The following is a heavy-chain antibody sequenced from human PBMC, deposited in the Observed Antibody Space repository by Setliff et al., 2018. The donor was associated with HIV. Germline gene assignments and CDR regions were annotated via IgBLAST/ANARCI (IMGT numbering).Heavy chain of an antibody. V-gene: IGHV3-15*01. CDR2: MKSKTDGGTT. CDR3: TTGTRLVD. D-gene: IGHD2-21*01. Sequence: GGSLRLSCAASGCTFRNAWVSWVRQAPGKGREWVSRMKSKTDGGTTDYAAPVKGRFTISRDDSKNTLYLQMNSLKIEDTAVYSCTTGTRLVDWGQGTLVTVSS. J-gene: IGHJ4*02. CDR1: GCTFRNAW.